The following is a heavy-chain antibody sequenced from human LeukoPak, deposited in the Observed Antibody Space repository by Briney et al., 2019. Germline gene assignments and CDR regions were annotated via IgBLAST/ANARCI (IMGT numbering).Heavy chain of an antibody. J-gene: IGHJ2*01. V-gene: IGHV3-23*01. CDR1: GFTFSSYA. D-gene: IGHD2-15*01. CDR2: FSGSGGST. Sequence: GGSLRLSCAASGFTFSSYAMSWVRQAPGKGLEWVSAFSGSGGSTYYADSVKGRFTISRDNSKTTLYLQMNSLSAEDTAVYYCAKDGGYCSGGSCYPYWYFDLWGRGTLVTVSS. CDR3: AKDGGYCSGGSCYPYWYFDL.